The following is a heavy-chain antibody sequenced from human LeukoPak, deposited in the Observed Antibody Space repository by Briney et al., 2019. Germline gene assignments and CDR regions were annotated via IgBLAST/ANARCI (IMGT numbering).Heavy chain of an antibody. CDR3: ARHCIGGTCYDS. J-gene: IGHJ5*01. CDR2: IYHTGHS. V-gene: IGHV4-59*08. Sequence: PSETLSLTCSVSGVSISDFYWSWLRQPPGEALEWIGYIYHTGHSNYNPSLKGRVTMSVDTSKNHLSLNLTTVTAADSAIYYCARHCIGGTCYDSWGQGTLVTVSS. D-gene: IGHD2-15*01. CDR1: GVSISDFY.